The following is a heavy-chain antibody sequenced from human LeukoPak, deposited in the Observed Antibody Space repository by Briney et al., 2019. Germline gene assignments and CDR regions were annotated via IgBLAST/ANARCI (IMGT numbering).Heavy chain of an antibody. CDR3: ARMGNVLRYFDWLPQGMDV. CDR1: GLSFSGYY. V-gene: IGHV4-34*01. CDR2: INHSGST. D-gene: IGHD3-9*01. Sequence: SETLSLTCAVYGLSFSGYYWSWIRQPPGKGLEWIAEINHSGSTNYNPSLKSRVTISVDTSKNQFSLKLSSVTAADTAVYYCARMGNVLRYFDWLPQGMDVWGQGTTVTVSS. J-gene: IGHJ6*02.